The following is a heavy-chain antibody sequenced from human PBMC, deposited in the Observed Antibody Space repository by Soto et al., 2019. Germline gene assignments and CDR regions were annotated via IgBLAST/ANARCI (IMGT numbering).Heavy chain of an antibody. J-gene: IGHJ6*03. CDR3: ARDPVQLETAPKGYYYYYYMDV. CDR1: GGSFSGYY. D-gene: IGHD1-1*01. CDR2: INHSGST. Sequence: QVQLQQWGAGLLKPSETLSLTCAVYGGSFSGYYWSWIRQPPGKGLEWIGEINHSGSTNYNPSLKSRVTISVDTSKNQFSLKLSSVTAADTAVYYCARDPVQLETAPKGYYYYYYMDVWGKGTTVTVSS. V-gene: IGHV4-34*01.